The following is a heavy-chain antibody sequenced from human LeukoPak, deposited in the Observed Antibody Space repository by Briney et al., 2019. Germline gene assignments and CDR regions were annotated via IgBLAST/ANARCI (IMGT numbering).Heavy chain of an antibody. CDR1: GYTFTDFY. CDR2: IRLNSGGT. D-gene: IGHD1-14*01. CDR3: ARDDGNTGLNVFDV. J-gene: IGHJ3*01. V-gene: IGHV1-2*02. Sequence: ASVKVSCKASGYTFTDFYMHWVRQAPGQGLEWMGWIRLNSGGTKYAQNFQGRVSMTRDTSITTAYMELNNLRSDDTAVYYCARDDGNTGLNVFDVWGQGTMVTVSS.